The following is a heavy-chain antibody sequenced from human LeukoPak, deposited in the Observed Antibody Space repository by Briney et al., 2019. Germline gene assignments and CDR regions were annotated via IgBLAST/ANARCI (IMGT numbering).Heavy chain of an antibody. J-gene: IGHJ4*02. CDR3: ARPLWGGVGATFLDY. Sequence: GGSLRLSCAASGFTFSRYLMTWVRQAPGKGLECVATVKEDGSEGYYVDSVKGRFTISRDNTKNSVFLQMNSLRAEDTAVYYCARPLWGGVGATFLDYWGQGTLVTVSS. V-gene: IGHV3-7*01. CDR1: GFTFSRYL. CDR2: VKEDGSEG. D-gene: IGHD1-26*01.